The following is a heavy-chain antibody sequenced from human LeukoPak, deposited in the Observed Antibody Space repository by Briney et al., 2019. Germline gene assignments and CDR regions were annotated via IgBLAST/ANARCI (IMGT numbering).Heavy chain of an antibody. Sequence: KSGGSLRLSCAASGFTFSDYYMSWIRQAPGKGLEWVSYISSSSTYTNYADSVKGRFTISRDNAKNSLYLQMNSLRAEDTAIYYCARDYGYGNWFDPWGQGTLVTVSS. CDR1: GFTFSDYY. D-gene: IGHD5-12*01. J-gene: IGHJ5*02. CDR2: ISSSSTYT. V-gene: IGHV3-11*06. CDR3: ARDYGYGNWFDP.